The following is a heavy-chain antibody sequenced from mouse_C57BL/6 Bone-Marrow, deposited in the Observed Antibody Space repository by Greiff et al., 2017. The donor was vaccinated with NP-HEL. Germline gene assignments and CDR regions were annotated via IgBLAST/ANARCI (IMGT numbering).Heavy chain of an antibody. Sequence: VKLMESGPGLVQPSQSLSITCTVSGFSLTSYGVHWVRQSPGKGLEWLGVIWGVGSTNYNSALKSRLSISKDNSKSQVFLKMNSLQTDDTAMYYCASAGTGTVFAYWGQGTLVTVSA. D-gene: IGHD4-1*01. J-gene: IGHJ3*01. CDR2: IWGVGST. V-gene: IGHV2-6*01. CDR1: GFSLTSYG. CDR3: ASAGTGTVFAY.